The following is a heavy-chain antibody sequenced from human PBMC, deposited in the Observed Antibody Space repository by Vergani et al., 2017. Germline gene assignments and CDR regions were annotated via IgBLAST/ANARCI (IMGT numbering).Heavy chain of an antibody. CDR2: INHSGST. D-gene: IGHD1-26*01. J-gene: IGHJ5*02. CDR3: ARHFNSGSFGGDWFDP. V-gene: IGHV4-34*01. CDR1: GGSFSGYY. Sequence: QVQLQQWGAGLLKPSETLSLTCAVYGGSFSGYYWSWIRQPPGKGLEWIGEINHSGSTNYNPSLKSRVTISVDTSKNQFSLKLSSVTAADTAVYYCARHFNSGSFGGDWFDPWGQGTLVTVSS.